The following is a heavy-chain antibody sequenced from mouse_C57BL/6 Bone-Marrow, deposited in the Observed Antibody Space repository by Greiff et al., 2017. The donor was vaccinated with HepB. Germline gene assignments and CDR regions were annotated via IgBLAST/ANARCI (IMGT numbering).Heavy chain of an antibody. V-gene: IGHV1-82*01. Sequence: QVQLQQSGPELVKPGASVKISCKASGYAFSSSWMNWVKQRPGKGLEWIGRIYPGDGDTNYNGKFKGKATLTADKSSSTAYMQLSSLTSEDSAVYFCARLGYYGSSYDYAMDYWGQGTSVTVSS. J-gene: IGHJ4*01. CDR2: IYPGDGDT. CDR1: GYAFSSSW. D-gene: IGHD1-1*01. CDR3: ARLGYYGSSYDYAMDY.